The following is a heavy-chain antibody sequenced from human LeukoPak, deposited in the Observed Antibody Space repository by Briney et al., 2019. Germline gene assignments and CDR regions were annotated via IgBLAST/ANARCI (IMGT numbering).Heavy chain of an antibody. CDR3: AKDGCRGGSCYVAFDI. CDR2: ISYDGSNK. CDR1: GFTFSSYG. D-gene: IGHD2-15*01. J-gene: IGHJ3*02. Sequence: GGSLRLSCAASGFTFSSYGMHWVRQAPGKGLEWVAVISYDGSNKYYADSVKGRFTISRDNSKNTLYLQMNSLRAEDTAVYYCAKDGCRGGSCYVAFDIWGQGTMVTVSS. V-gene: IGHV3-30*18.